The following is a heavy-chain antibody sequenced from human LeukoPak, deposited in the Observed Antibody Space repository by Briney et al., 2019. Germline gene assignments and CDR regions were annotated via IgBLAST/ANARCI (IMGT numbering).Heavy chain of an antibody. J-gene: IGHJ4*02. CDR1: GYTFTGCY. CDR2: INPNSGGT. Sequence: ASVKVSCKASGYTFTGCYMHWVRQAPGQGLEWMGWINPNSGGTNYAQKFQGRVTMTRDTSISTAYIELSRLRSDDTAVYYCARLSIVGASTRFFDYWGQGTLVTVSS. D-gene: IGHD1-26*01. V-gene: IGHV1-2*02. CDR3: ARLSIVGASTRFFDY.